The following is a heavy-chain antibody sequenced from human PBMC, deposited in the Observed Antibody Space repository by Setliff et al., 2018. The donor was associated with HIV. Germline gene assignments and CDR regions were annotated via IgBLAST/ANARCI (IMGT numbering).Heavy chain of an antibody. CDR3: GRFPSSNSFYNFDY. CDR2: IYYSGST. V-gene: IGHV4-31*03. J-gene: IGHJ4*02. Sequence: PSETLSLTCTVSGGSISRGSYYWSWIRQHPGTGLEWIGFIYYSGSTYYNPSLKSRVSISVDTSKNQFSLKLYSVTAAATAVYYCGRFPSSNSFYNFDYRGQGTLVTVSS. D-gene: IGHD2-2*01. CDR1: GGSISRGSYY.